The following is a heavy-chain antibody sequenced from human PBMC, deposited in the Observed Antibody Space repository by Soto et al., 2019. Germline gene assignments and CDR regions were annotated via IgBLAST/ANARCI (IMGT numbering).Heavy chain of an antibody. CDR3: ARADDYVWGSYRYTGDY. V-gene: IGHV1-18*01. D-gene: IGHD3-16*02. Sequence: QVQLVQSGAEVKKPGASVKVSCKASGYTFTSYGISWVRQAPGQGLEWMGWISAYNGNTNYAQKLQGRVTMTTDTSTSTAYVELRSLRSDDTAVYYCARADDYVWGSYRYTGDYWGQEPWSPSPQ. J-gene: IGHJ4*01. CDR2: ISAYNGNT. CDR1: GYTFTSYG.